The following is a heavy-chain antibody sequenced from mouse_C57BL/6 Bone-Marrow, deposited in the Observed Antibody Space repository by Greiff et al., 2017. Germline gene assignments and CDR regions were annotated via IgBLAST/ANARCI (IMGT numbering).Heavy chain of an antibody. Sequence: QVQLQQSGAELVRPGASVKLSCTASGYTFTDYYINWVKQRPGQGLEWIARIYPGSGNTYYNEKFKGKATLTAEKSSSTAYMQLSSLTSEDSAVYFCARGDYGGSYWYFDVWGTGTTVTVSS. J-gene: IGHJ1*03. CDR2: IYPGSGNT. CDR1: GYTFTDYY. D-gene: IGHD1-1*01. CDR3: ARGDYGGSYWYFDV. V-gene: IGHV1-76*01.